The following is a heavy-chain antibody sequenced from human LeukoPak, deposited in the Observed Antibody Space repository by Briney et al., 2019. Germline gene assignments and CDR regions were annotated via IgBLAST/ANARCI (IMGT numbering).Heavy chain of an antibody. CDR1: GYTFIRYY. D-gene: IGHD4-17*01. J-gene: IGHJ4*02. V-gene: IGHV1-46*01. CDR3: ARGGYGDRIDY. CDR2: INPSGGST. Sequence: ASVKVSCKASGYTFIRYYMHWVRQAPGQGLEWLGIINPSGGSTSYAQKFQGRVTMTRDTSTSTVYMELSRLRSEDTAVYYCARGGYGDRIDYWGQGTLVSVSS.